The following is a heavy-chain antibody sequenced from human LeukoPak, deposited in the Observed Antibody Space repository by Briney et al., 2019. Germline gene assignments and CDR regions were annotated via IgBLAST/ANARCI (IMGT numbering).Heavy chain of an antibody. CDR2: ISYDGSNK. Sequence: GRSLRLSCAASGFTFSSYAMHWVRQVPGKGLEWVAVISYDGSNKYYADSVKGRFTISRDNSKNTLYLQMNSLRAEDTAVYYCARDLKEPHYYYYYGMDVWGQGTTVTVSS. J-gene: IGHJ6*02. D-gene: IGHD1-26*01. V-gene: IGHV3-30-3*01. CDR1: GFTFSSYA. CDR3: ARDLKEPHYYYYYGMDV.